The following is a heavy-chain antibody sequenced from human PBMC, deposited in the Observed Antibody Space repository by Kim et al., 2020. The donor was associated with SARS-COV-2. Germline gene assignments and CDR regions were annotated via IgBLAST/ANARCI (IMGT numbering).Heavy chain of an antibody. V-gene: IGHV3-53*01. CDR3: ARDNGYNYHYFDY. J-gene: IGHJ4*02. D-gene: IGHD5-12*01. Sequence: ADSVKGRFTISRDNSKNTLYLQMNSLRAEDTAVYYCARDNGYNYHYFDYWGQGTLVTVSS.